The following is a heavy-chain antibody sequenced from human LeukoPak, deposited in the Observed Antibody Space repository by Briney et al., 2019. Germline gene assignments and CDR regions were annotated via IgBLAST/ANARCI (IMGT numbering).Heavy chain of an antibody. CDR3: AAEQWLAPLGA. CDR1: GFTFTSSA. CDR2: IVVGSGNT. J-gene: IGHJ5*02. Sequence: GASVKVSCKASGFTFTSSAMQWVRQARGQRLEWIGWIVVGSGNTNYAQKFQGRVTITRDMSTSTAYMELSSLRSEDTAVYYCAAEQWLAPLGAWGQGTLVTVSS. V-gene: IGHV1-58*02. D-gene: IGHD6-19*01.